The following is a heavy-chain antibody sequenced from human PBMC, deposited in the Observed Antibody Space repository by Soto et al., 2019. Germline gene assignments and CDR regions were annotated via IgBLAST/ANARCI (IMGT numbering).Heavy chain of an antibody. J-gene: IGHJ6*02. Sequence: QVQLVQAGAEEKQPGSSVKVSCKASGGTFSSYAVSCVRRAHGQRLEGLEGIIPIVGTANYAQKFLRRVTITADESTSTAYMELSSLRSGDTAVYYCARALGSGNGCYYGMDVWGHGTMVTVSS. CDR1: GGTFSSYA. D-gene: IGHD6-19*01. CDR2: IIPIVGTA. V-gene: IGHV1-69*01. CDR3: ARALGSGNGCYYGMDV.